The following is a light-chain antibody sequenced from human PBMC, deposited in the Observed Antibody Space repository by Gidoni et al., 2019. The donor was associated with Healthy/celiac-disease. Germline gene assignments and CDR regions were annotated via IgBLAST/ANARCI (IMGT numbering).Light chain of an antibody. V-gene: IGKV1-39*01. J-gene: IGKJ1*01. Sequence: DIQMTPSPSSLSASVGDRVTITCRASQSISSYLNWYQQKPGKAPKPLIYAASSLQSGVPSRFSGSGSGTDFTLTISSLQPEDFATYYCQQSYRTPRTFGQGTKVEIK. CDR2: AAS. CDR1: QSISSY. CDR3: QQSYRTPRT.